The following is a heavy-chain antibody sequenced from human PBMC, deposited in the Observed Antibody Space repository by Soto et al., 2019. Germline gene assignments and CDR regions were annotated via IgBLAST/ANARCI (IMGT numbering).Heavy chain of an antibody. Sequence: SETLSLTCTVSGGSISSYYWSWIRQPAGKGLEWIGRIYTSGSTNYNPSLKSRVTMSVDTSKNQFSLKLSSVTAADTAVYYCARDSPLYDFWSGYPLLDYYYYYGMDVWGQGTTVTAP. V-gene: IGHV4-4*07. D-gene: IGHD3-3*01. J-gene: IGHJ6*02. CDR2: IYTSGST. CDR3: ARDSPLYDFWSGYPLLDYYYYYGMDV. CDR1: GGSISSYY.